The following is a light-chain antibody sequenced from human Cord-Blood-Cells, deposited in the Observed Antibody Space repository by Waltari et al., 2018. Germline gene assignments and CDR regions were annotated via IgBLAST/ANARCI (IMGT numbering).Light chain of an antibody. CDR3: MIWHSSAWV. V-gene: IGLV5-45*01. CDR2: YKSDSDK. J-gene: IGLJ3*02. Sequence: QAVLTQPASLSASPGASASPTCTLRSGINVGTYRIYWYQQKPWSHPQYLLRYKSDSDKQQGSGVPSRFAGSKDASANAGILLISGLQSEDEADYYCMIWHSSAWVFGGGTKLTVL. CDR1: SGINVGTYR.